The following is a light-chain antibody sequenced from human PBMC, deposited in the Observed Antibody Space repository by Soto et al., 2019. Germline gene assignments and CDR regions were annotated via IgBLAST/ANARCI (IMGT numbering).Light chain of an antibody. CDR3: QQYGSSPIT. Sequence: EIGLTKSPGTLSLSPGERATLSCRASQSVDSKYLAWYQQKPGQAPRILIFAASSRATGIPDRFSGSGSETDFSLTINRLEPEDFAVYFCQQYGSSPITFGQGTRLEIK. V-gene: IGKV3-20*01. CDR2: AAS. J-gene: IGKJ5*01. CDR1: QSVDSKY.